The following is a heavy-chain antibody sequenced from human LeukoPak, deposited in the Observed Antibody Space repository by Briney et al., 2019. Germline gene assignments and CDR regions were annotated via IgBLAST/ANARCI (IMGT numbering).Heavy chain of an antibody. J-gene: IGHJ4*02. Sequence: GGSLRLSCAASGFTFSSYGMHRVRQAPGKGLEWVAVISYDGSNKYYADSVKGRFTISRDNSKNTLYLQMNSLRAEDTAVYYCAKALAEYSSGWYGGYYWGQGTLVTVSS. D-gene: IGHD6-19*01. V-gene: IGHV3-30*18. CDR1: GFTFSSYG. CDR3: AKALAEYSSGWYGGYY. CDR2: ISYDGSNK.